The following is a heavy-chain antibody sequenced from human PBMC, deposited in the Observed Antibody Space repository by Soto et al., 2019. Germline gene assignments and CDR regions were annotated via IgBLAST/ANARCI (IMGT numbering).Heavy chain of an antibody. CDR3: ARDFPGDSSGYTDAFDI. Sequence: PWETLSLTCTVSGGSISSYYWSWIRQAAGKGLEWIGRIYTSGSTNYNPSLKSRVTMSVDTSKNQFSLKLSSVTAADTAVYYCARDFPGDSSGYTDAFDIWGQGTMVTVSS. CDR2: IYTSGST. CDR1: GGSISSYY. D-gene: IGHD3-22*01. V-gene: IGHV4-4*07. J-gene: IGHJ3*02.